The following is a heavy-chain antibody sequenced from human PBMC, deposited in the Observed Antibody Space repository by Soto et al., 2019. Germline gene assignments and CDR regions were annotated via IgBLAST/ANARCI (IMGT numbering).Heavy chain of an antibody. CDR2: IKQDGSEK. D-gene: IGHD6-19*01. CDR3: ARDSNPSGCYLPAYYYYGMDV. V-gene: IGHV3-7*01. CDR1: GFTFSSYW. J-gene: IGHJ6*02. Sequence: PGGSLRLSCAASGFTFSSYWMSWVRQAPGKGLEWVANIKQDGSEKYYVDSVKGRFTISRDNAKNSLYLQMNSLRAEDTAVYYCARDSNPSGCYLPAYYYYGMDVWGQGPMVTVTS.